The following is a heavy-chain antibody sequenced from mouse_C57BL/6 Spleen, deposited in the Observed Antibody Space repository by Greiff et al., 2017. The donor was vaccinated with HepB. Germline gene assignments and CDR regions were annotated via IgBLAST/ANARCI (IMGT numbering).Heavy chain of an antibody. CDR1: GFSLTSYG. V-gene: IGHV2-2*01. Sequence: VHLVESGPGLVQPSQSLSITCTVSGFSLTSYGVHWVRQSPGKGLEWLGVIWSGGSTDYNAAFISRLSISKDNSKSQVFFKMNSLQADDTAIYYCARNCYSNDYAMDYWGQGTSVTVSS. CDR3: ARNCYSNDYAMDY. D-gene: IGHD2-5*01. J-gene: IGHJ4*01. CDR2: IWSGGST.